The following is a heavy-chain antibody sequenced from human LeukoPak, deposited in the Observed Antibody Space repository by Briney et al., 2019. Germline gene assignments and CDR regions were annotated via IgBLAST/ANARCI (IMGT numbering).Heavy chain of an antibody. CDR2: FDPEDGET. CDR3: ATDPKGQGYYYDSSGYYGAFDI. CDR1: GYTLTELS. Sequence: ASVKVSCKVSGYTLTELSMHWVRQAPGKGLEWMGGFDPEDGETIYAQKFQGRVTMTEDTSTDTAYMELSSLRSEDTAVYYCATDPKGQGYYYDSSGYYGAFDIWGQGTMVTVSS. V-gene: IGHV1-24*01. D-gene: IGHD3-22*01. J-gene: IGHJ3*02.